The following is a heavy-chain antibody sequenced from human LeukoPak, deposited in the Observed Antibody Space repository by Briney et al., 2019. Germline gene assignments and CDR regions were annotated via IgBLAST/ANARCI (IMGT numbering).Heavy chain of an antibody. CDR2: IIPIFGTA. Sequence: WASVKVSCKASGGTFSSYAISWVRQAPGQGLEWMGGIIPIFGTANYAQKFQGRVTITADESTSTAYMELSSLRSEDTAVYYCARGGQYSSSYYYYYMDVWGKGTTVTVSS. CDR3: ARGGQYSSSYYYYYMDV. D-gene: IGHD6-6*01. J-gene: IGHJ6*03. V-gene: IGHV1-69*01. CDR1: GGTFSSYA.